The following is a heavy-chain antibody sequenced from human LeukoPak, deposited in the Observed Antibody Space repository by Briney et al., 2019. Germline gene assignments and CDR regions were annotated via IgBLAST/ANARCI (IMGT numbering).Heavy chain of an antibody. CDR1: GGTFSSYA. CDR3: ASTFVGYCSGGSCYHITTSWYYFDY. J-gene: IGHJ4*02. V-gene: IGHV1-69*05. Sequence: ASVKVSCQASGGTFSSYAISWVRQAPGQGLEWMGGIIPIFGTANYAQKFQGRVTITTDESTRTAHLGLSSLRSEDTAVYYCASTFVGYCSGGSCYHITTSWYYFDYWGQGTLVTVSS. CDR2: IIPIFGTA. D-gene: IGHD2-15*01.